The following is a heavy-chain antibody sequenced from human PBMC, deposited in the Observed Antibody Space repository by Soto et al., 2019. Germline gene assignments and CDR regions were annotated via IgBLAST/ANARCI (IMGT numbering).Heavy chain of an antibody. CDR3: AFAASYYYCASRGYWS. CDR1: GGSISSGDYY. V-gene: IGHV4-30-4*01. J-gene: IGHJ4*02. D-gene: IGHD3-22*01. Sequence: PSETLSLTCTVSGGSISSGDYYWSWIRQPPGKGLEWIGYIYYSGSTYYNPSLKSRVTISVDTSKNQFSLKLSSVTAADTAVYYCAFAASYYYCASRGYWSWCQGTLVTVSS. CDR2: IYYSGST.